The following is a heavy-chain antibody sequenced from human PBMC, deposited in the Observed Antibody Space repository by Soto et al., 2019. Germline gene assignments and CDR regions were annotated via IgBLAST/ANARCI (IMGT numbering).Heavy chain of an antibody. CDR2: IYYSGST. V-gene: IGHV4-30-4*01. Sequence: SETLSLTCTVSGGSISSGDYYWSWIRQPPGKGLEWTGYIYYSGSTYYNPSLKSRVTISVDTSKNQFSLKLSSVTAADTAVCYCARGGYSSSWYKYYGMDVWGQGITVTVSS. CDR1: GGSISSGDYY. D-gene: IGHD6-13*01. J-gene: IGHJ6*02. CDR3: ARGGYSSSWYKYYGMDV.